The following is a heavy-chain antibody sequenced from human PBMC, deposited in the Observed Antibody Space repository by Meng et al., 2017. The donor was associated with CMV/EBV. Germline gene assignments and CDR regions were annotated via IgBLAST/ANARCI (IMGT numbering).Heavy chain of an antibody. CDR2: ISSCGSTI. J-gene: IGHJ6*02. Sequence: GASLMISCAASGFTFSNAWMSWVRQAPGKGLEWVSYISSCGSTIFYADSVKGRFTISRDNAKNTLYLQMNSLRAEDTAVYYCARDGRFSDISSGCYRDRYYYYGMDVWGQGTTVTVSS. D-gene: IGHD6-19*01. V-gene: IGHV3-11*04. CDR1: GFTFSNAW. CDR3: ARDGRFSDISSGCYRDRYYYYGMDV.